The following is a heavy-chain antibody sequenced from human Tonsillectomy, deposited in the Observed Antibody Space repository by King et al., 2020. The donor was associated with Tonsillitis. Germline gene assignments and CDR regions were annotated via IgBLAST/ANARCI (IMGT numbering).Heavy chain of an antibody. CDR1: GFSLSTSAMC. CDR3: ARLSNDFWSGYADY. D-gene: IGHD3-3*01. CDR2: IDWDDDK. V-gene: IGHV2-70*01. J-gene: IGHJ4*02. Sequence: TLQESGPALVRPTQTLTLTCTFSGFSLSTSAMCVSWIRQPPGKALEWLALIDWDDDKYYSTSLKTRLTISKDTSKNQVVLTMTNMDPVDTATYYCARLSNDFWSGYADYWGQGTLVTVSS.